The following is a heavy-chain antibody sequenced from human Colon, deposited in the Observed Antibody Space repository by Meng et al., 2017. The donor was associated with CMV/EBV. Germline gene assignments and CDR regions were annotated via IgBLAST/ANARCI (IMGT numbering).Heavy chain of an antibody. D-gene: IGHD6-6*01. V-gene: IGHV3-30*02. CDR3: AKYSRSSLSFES. CDR1: RFTFSSFG. CDR2: IRYDGSDK. J-gene: IGHJ4*02. Sequence: GESRKISGAASRFTFSSFGMHWVRQAPGKGLEWVAFIRYDGSDKYYVDSVKGRFTISRDNSKNTLYLQMNSLRAEDTAVYYCAKYSRSSLSFESWGQGTLVTVSS.